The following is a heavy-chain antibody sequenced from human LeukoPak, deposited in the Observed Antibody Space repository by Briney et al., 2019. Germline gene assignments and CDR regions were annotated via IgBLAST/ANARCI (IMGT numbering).Heavy chain of an antibody. CDR1: GVSVSSGSYY. Sequence: KPSETLSPTCTVSGVSVSSGSYYWSWIRQPPGKGLEWIGYIYYSGSTNYNPSLKSRVTISVDTSKNQFSLNLSSVTAADTAVYYCAREEPIAVAVTSTWGQGTLVTVSS. D-gene: IGHD6-19*01. V-gene: IGHV4-61*01. CDR2: IYYSGST. CDR3: AREEPIAVAVTST. J-gene: IGHJ5*02.